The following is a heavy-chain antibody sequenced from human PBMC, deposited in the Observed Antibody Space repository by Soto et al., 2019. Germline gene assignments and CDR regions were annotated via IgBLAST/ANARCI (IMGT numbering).Heavy chain of an antibody. D-gene: IGHD3-22*01. CDR1: GFTFSSYA. Sequence: GESLKISCAASGFTFSSYAMHWVRQAPGKGLEWVAVISYDGSNKYYADSVKGRFTISRDNSKNTLYLQMNSLRAEDTAVYYCARDEKNYYDSSGYYVPYYYYGMDVWGQGTTVTVSS. V-gene: IGHV3-30-3*01. CDR2: ISYDGSNK. CDR3: ARDEKNYYDSSGYYVPYYYYGMDV. J-gene: IGHJ6*02.